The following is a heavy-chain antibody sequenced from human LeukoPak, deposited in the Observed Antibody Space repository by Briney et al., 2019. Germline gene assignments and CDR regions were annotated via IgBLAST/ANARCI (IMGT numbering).Heavy chain of an antibody. CDR3: ARDYFNWFDP. CDR1: GYTFTSYG. Sequence: ASLKVSCKASGYTFTSYGTSWVRQAPGQRLEWMGWISAYNGNTNYAQKLQGRVTMNTDTSTSTAHMELRSLGSDDTAVYYCARDYFNWFDPWGQGTLVTVCS. CDR2: ISAYNGNT. V-gene: IGHV1-18*04. J-gene: IGHJ5*02. D-gene: IGHD2/OR15-2a*01.